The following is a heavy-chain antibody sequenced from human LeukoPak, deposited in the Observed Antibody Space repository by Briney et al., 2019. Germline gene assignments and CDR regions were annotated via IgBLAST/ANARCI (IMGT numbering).Heavy chain of an antibody. D-gene: IGHD3-22*01. CDR2: IYPRDSDT. CDR1: GYSYTSYW. J-gene: IGHJ4*02. V-gene: IGHV5-51*01. Sequence: PGESLKIXCKGSGYSYTSYWIAWVRQMPGKGLEYMGIIYPRDSDTTYSPSFQGQVTISADKSISTAYLQWSSLKASDTALYYCARHNYDSSGADYWGQGTLVTVSS. CDR3: ARHNYDSSGADY.